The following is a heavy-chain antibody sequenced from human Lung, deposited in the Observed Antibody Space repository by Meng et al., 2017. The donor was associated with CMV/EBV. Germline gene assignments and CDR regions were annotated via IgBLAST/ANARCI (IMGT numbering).Heavy chain of an antibody. D-gene: IGHD6-13*01. V-gene: IGHV1-46*01. CDR1: GYTFTSYY. CDR3: ARVGPAAGTGFFDY. CDR2: INPSGGST. J-gene: IGHJ4*02. Sequence: ASVXVSXKASGYTFTSYYMHWVRQAPGQGLEWMGRINPSGGSTSYAQKFQGRVTMTRDTSTSTVYMELSSLRSEDTAVYYCARVGPAAGTGFFDYWRQGTLVTVSS.